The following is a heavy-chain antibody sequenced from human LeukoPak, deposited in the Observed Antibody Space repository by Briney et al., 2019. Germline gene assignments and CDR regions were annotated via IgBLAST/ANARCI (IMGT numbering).Heavy chain of an antibody. CDR1: GFTFSSYW. Sequence: GGSLRLSCVASGFTFSSYWMHWVRQTPGKGLVWVSRIISDGSTTNYADSVKGRFTISRDNAKNTLYLQMNSLRVKDTAMYYCARVYSSSFVFDYWGQGTLVTVSS. D-gene: IGHD6-6*01. J-gene: IGHJ4*02. V-gene: IGHV3-74*01. CDR2: IISDGSTT. CDR3: ARVYSSSFVFDY.